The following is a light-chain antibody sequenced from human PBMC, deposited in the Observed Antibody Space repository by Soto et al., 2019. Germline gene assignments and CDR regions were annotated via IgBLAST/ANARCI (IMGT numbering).Light chain of an antibody. J-gene: IGLJ7*01. CDR3: ATWDDSLNAAV. Sequence: QSVLTQPPSLSGTPWQRVTISCSDSISNLGGNTVHWYQHLPGTARKLLIYINDQRPSGVPARFSGSTSGTSASLAISGIQSDDEAHYYCATWDDSLNAAVFGGGTQLTVL. CDR1: ISNLGGNT. V-gene: IGLV1-44*01. CDR2: IND.